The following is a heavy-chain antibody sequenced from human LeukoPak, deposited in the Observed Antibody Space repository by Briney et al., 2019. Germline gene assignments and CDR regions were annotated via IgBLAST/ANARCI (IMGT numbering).Heavy chain of an antibody. V-gene: IGHV3-33*01. CDR3: ARDRSDTLDC. J-gene: IGHJ4*02. D-gene: IGHD5-18*01. Sequence: GGSLRLSCVASGFIFSSYGMHWVRQAPGKGLEWVAVIWYDGSNKYYADSVKGRFTISRDNSKNTLYLQMSSLRAEDTAVYYCARDRSDTLDCWGQGTLVTVSS. CDR2: IWYDGSNK. CDR1: GFIFSSYG.